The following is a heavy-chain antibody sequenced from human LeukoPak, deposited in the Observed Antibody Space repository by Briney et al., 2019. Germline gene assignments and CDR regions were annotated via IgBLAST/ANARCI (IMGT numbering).Heavy chain of an antibody. Sequence: SETLSLTCAVYGGSFTDYYWSWIRQPPGKGLEWIGELNHSGSTNYNPSLKSRVSISVDTSKNQFSLKLSSVTATDTAVYYCARGEYSSGWYFDYWGQGTLVTVSS. V-gene: IGHV4-34*01. J-gene: IGHJ4*02. D-gene: IGHD6-19*01. CDR2: LNHSGST. CDR3: ARGEYSSGWYFDY. CDR1: GGSFTDYY.